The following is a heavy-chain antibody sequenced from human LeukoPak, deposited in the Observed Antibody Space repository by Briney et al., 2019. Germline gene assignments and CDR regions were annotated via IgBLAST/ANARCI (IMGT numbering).Heavy chain of an antibody. D-gene: IGHD3-10*02. J-gene: IGHJ6*04. CDR2: ISSGGSTI. Sequence: GSLRLSCAASGFIFSDYYMSWIRQAPGKGLEWVSYISSGGSTIYYADSVKGRFTISRDNAKNSLYLQMNSLRAEDTVVYYCAELGITMIGGVWGKGTTVTVSS. CDR3: AELGITMIGGV. V-gene: IGHV3-11*04. CDR1: GFIFSDYY.